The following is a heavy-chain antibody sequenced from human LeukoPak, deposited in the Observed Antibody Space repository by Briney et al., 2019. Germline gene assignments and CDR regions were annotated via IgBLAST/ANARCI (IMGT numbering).Heavy chain of an antibody. CDR1: GFSFSSHG. CDR2: ISSGSDYT. D-gene: IGHD3-10*01. CDR3: AKIGVIGNWYYDV. Sequence: PGGSLRLSCAASGFSFSSHGMSWVRQAPWKGPEWVSSISSGSDYTFYADSVKGRFTISRDNSKNTLYLQMNSLRAGDTAIYHCAKIGVIGNWYYDVWGRGTLVTVCS. V-gene: IGHV3-23*01. J-gene: IGHJ2*01.